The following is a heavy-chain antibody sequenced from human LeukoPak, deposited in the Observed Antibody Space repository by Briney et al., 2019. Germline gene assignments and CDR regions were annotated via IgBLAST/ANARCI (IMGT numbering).Heavy chain of an antibody. V-gene: IGHV3-74*01. J-gene: IGHJ5*02. CDR3: ARRQTTGTTWWFDP. D-gene: IGHD1-1*01. CDR1: GFTFSSYW. CDR2: INRDGSET. Sequence: PGESLRISCAASGFTFSSYWMHWVRQAPGKGLVWVSRINRDGSETNYADSVEGRFTISRDNAKNTLYLQMNSLRVEDTAVYYCARRQTTGTTWWFDPWGQGTLVTVSS.